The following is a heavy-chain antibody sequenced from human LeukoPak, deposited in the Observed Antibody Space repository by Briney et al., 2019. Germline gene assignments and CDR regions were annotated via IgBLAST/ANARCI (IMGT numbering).Heavy chain of an antibody. V-gene: IGHV1-18*01. Sequence: GASVKVSCKASGYTFTSYGISWVRQAPGQGLEWMGWISAYNGNTNYAQKLQGRVTMTADTSTSTAYMELRSLRSDDTAVYYCARSTTPNENEYFEHWGQGTLVTVSS. CDR2: ISAYNGNT. CDR3: ARSTTPNENEYFEH. D-gene: IGHD2/OR15-2a*01. CDR1: GYTFTSYG. J-gene: IGHJ1*01.